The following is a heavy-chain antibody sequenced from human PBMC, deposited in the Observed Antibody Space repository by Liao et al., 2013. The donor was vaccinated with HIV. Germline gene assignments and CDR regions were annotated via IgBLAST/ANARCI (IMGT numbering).Heavy chain of an antibody. Sequence: QVQLQESGPGLVKPSETLSLTCTVSGGSISRFHWSWIRQSAGKGLEWIGRFHSSGTTNYNPSLESRVVMSVDTSTNQFSLRLSSVTAADTAVYFCARDMFGSGPYCSGSTCTIKYYYYMKVWGKGTTVIVSS. CDR1: GGSISRFH. V-gene: IGHV4-4*07. CDR3: ARDMFGSGPYCSGSTCTIKYYYYMKV. J-gene: IGHJ6*03. CDR2: FHSSGTT. D-gene: IGHD2-15*01.